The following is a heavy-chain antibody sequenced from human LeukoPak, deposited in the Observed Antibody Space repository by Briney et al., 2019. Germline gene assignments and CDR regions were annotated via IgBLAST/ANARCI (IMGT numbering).Heavy chain of an antibody. CDR3: ARERGDGYNPEEVWYFDL. CDR1: GYTFTSYS. J-gene: IGHJ2*01. V-gene: IGHV1-18*01. Sequence: ASVKVSCKASGYTFTSYSINWVRQAPGQGLEWMGWISAYNGNTNYAQKFQGRVTMTTDTSTSTAYMELRSLRSDDTAVYYCARERGDGYNPEEVWYFDLWGRGTLVTVSS. D-gene: IGHD5-24*01. CDR2: ISAYNGNT.